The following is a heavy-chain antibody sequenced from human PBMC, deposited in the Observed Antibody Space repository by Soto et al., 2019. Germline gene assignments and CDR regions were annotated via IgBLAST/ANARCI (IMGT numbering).Heavy chain of an antibody. D-gene: IGHD3-22*01. CDR3: ARGNTHGYYYMDV. V-gene: IGHV4-59*08. CDR1: GASMNTYY. J-gene: IGHJ6*03. CDR2: FYYSGLT. Sequence: QVQLQESGPGLVKPSETLSLTCAVSGASMNTYYWSWIRQPPGKGLEWIGYFYYSGLTNYNPSLKSRVTISLDTSKNLFSLKLSSVTAADTAVYFCARGNTHGYYYMDVWGRGTTVTVSS.